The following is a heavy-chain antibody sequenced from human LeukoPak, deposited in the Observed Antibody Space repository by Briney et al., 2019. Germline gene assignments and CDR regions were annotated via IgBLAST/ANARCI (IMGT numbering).Heavy chain of an antibody. CDR1: GGSISSGGYY. J-gene: IGHJ4*02. CDR2: IYYSDNT. Sequence: PSETLSLTCTVSGGSISSGGYYWSWIRQHPGKGLEWIGYIYYSDNTYYNPSLKSRVTISVDTSKNQFSLQLSSVTAADTALYYCASSGGYNYFHYWGQGTLVTVSS. D-gene: IGHD3-22*01. CDR3: ASSGGYNYFHY. V-gene: IGHV4-31*03.